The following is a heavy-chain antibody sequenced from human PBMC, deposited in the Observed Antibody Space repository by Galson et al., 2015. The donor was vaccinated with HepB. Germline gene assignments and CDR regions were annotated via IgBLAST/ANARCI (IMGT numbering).Heavy chain of an antibody. CDR2: TIATGGSI. V-gene: IGHV3-23*01. J-gene: IGHJ3*02. CDR3: AKGYHYCSSTSCYIKDAYDI. CDR1: GFTFSTYA. Sequence: SLRLSCAASGFTFSTYAMSWVRQAPGKGLEWVSGTIATGGSIYYADSVKGRFTISRDNSKNTLYLQMNSLRAEDTAVYYCAKGYHYCSSTSCYIKDAYDILGQGTMVTVSS. D-gene: IGHD2-2*01.